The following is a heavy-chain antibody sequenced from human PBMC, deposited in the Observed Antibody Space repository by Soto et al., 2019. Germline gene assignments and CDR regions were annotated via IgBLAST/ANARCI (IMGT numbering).Heavy chain of an antibody. Sequence: PGGSLRLSCAASGFTFSSYAMSWVRQAPGKGLEWVSAISGSGGSTYYADSVKGRFTISRDNSKNTLYLQMNSLRAEDTAVYYCAVSRDYKRAYHYYGMDVWGQGTTVTVSS. V-gene: IGHV3-23*01. J-gene: IGHJ6*02. CDR1: GFTFSSYA. CDR3: AVSRDYKRAYHYYGMDV. D-gene: IGHD4-4*01. CDR2: ISGSGGST.